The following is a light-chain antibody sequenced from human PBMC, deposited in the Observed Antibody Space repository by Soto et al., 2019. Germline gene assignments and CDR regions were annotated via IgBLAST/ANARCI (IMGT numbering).Light chain of an antibody. J-gene: IGKJ5*01. Sequence: EIVLTQSPGTLSLSPGERVTLSCRASQSIDNNHLAWYQQKPGQAPRLLIHGTSNRATGIPDRFSGSVSGSDFILTINRLEPEDFAVYYCQQYGSSHTFGQGTRLEI. CDR1: QSIDNNH. CDR2: GTS. V-gene: IGKV3-20*01. CDR3: QQYGSSHT.